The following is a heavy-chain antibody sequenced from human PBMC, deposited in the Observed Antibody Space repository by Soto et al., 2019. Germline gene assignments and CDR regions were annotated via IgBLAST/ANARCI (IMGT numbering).Heavy chain of an antibody. V-gene: IGHV1-69*13. CDR3: ATLNYYDSSGYYYVIDY. CDR1: GGTFSSYA. J-gene: IGHJ4*02. D-gene: IGHD3-22*01. Sequence: SVKVSCKASGGTFSSYAISWVRQAPGQGLEWMGGIIPIFGTANYAQKFQGRVTITADESTSTAYMELSSLRSEDTAVYYCATLNYYDSSGYYYVIDYWGQGTLVTVSS. CDR2: IIPIFGTA.